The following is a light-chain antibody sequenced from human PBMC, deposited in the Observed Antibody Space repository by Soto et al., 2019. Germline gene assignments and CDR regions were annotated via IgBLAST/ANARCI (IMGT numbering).Light chain of an antibody. CDR2: NVS. V-gene: IGLV2-14*01. CDR3: SSYTSSSTLVV. CDR1: SSDVGGYDY. J-gene: IGLJ2*01. Sequence: QSALIQPPSVSRSPGQSVTISCTGTSSDVGGYDYVSWYQQHPGTAPKPMIYNVSTRPSGVSNRFSGSKSGNTASLTISGLQAEDEADYYCSSYTSSSTLVVFGGGTQLTVL.